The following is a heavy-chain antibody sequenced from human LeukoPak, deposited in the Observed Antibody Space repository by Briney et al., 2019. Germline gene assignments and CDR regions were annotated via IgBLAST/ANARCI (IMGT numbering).Heavy chain of an antibody. CDR2: ISYDGSNK. D-gene: IGHD2-21*02. CDR1: GFTFSSYS. V-gene: IGHV3-30*03. CDR3: ARDGGSVVTAWGENFDY. J-gene: IGHJ4*02. Sequence: GGSLRLSCAASGFTFSSYSMNWVRQAPGKGLEWVAVISYDGSNKYYADSVKGRFTISRDNSKNTLYLQMNSLRAEDTAVYYCARDGGSVVTAWGENFDYWGQGTLVTVSS.